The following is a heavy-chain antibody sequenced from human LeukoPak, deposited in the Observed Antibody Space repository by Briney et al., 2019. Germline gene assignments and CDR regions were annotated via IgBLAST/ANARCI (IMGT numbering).Heavy chain of an antibody. CDR2: ISGSGGST. Sequence: GGSLRLSCAASGFTFSSCAMSWVRQAPGKGLEWVSAISGSGGSTYYADSVKGRFTISRDNSKNTLYLQMNSLRAEDTAVYYCARRYSSGWCDYWGQGTLVTVSS. D-gene: IGHD6-19*01. J-gene: IGHJ4*02. V-gene: IGHV3-23*01. CDR1: GFTFSSCA. CDR3: ARRYSSGWCDY.